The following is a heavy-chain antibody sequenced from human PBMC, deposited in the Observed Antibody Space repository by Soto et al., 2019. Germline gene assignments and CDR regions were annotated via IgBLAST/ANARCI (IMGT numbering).Heavy chain of an antibody. Sequence: QVQLVESGGGVVQPGRSLRLSCAASGFTFSSYAMHWVRQAPGKGLEWVAVISYDGSNKYYADSVKGRFTISRDNPKNTLYLQMNSLRDEDTAVYYCARELSGWHGGGFDYWGQGTLVTVSS. CDR1: GFTFSSYA. V-gene: IGHV3-30-3*01. CDR3: ARELSGWHGGGFDY. D-gene: IGHD6-19*01. CDR2: ISYDGSNK. J-gene: IGHJ4*02.